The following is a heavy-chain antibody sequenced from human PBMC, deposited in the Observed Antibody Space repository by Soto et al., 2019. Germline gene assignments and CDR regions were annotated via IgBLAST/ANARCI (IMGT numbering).Heavy chain of an antibody. CDR2: IYYSGST. V-gene: IGHV4-59*08. D-gene: IGHD2-2*02. J-gene: IGHJ4*02. CDR3: ERLYPGGFYSFDY. Sequence: PSETLSLTCTGSGRSISSYYWSWIRQPPGKGLEWIGYIYYSGSTNYNPSLKSRVTISVDTSKNQFSLKLSSVTAADTAVYYCERLYPGGFYSFDYWGQGTLVTVSS. CDR1: GRSISSYY.